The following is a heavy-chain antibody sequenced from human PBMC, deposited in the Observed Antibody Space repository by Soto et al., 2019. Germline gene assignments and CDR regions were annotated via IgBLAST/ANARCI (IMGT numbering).Heavy chain of an antibody. CDR3: ARVSPPSIVVVVAATDNWFDP. J-gene: IGHJ5*02. CDR1: GYTFTSYG. V-gene: IGHV1-18*01. D-gene: IGHD2-15*01. CDR2: ISAYNGNT. Sequence: QVQLVQSGAEVKKPGASVKVSCKASGYTFTSYGISWVRQAPGQGLEWMGWISAYNGNTNYAQKLQGRVTMTTDTSTSTAYMELRSPRSDDTAVYYCARVSPPSIVVVVAATDNWFDPWGQGTLVTVSS.